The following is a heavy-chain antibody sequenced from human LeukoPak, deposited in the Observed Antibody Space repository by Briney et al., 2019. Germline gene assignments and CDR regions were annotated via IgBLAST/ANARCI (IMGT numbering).Heavy chain of an antibody. Sequence: HPGRSLRLSCAPSGFTLSSVGMRWVRRAPGKGLEWVSYISTSSSTIYYADSVKGRFTISRDNAKNSLYLQMNSLRDEDTAVYYCARDVYSNTRNVDYWGQGTLVTVSS. CDR1: GFTLSSVG. V-gene: IGHV3-48*02. D-gene: IGHD1-14*01. CDR2: ISTSSSTI. CDR3: ARDVYSNTRNVDY. J-gene: IGHJ4*02.